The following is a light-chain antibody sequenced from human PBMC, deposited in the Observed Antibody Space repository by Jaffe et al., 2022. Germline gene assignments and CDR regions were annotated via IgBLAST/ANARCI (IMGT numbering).Light chain of an antibody. CDR3: QQYDNLPPGT. Sequence: DIQMTQSPSSLSASVGDRATITCQASQDINNFLNWYQQKPGIAPKLLIYDASNLETRIPSRFSGSGSGTDFTFTISSLQPEDIATYYCQQYDNLPPGTFGGGTKVEIK. CDR1: QDINNF. V-gene: IGKV1-33*01. CDR2: DAS. J-gene: IGKJ4*01.